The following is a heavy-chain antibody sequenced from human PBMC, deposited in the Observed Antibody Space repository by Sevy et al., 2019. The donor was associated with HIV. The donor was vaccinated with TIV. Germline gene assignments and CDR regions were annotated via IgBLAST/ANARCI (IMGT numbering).Heavy chain of an antibody. J-gene: IGHJ3*02. CDR1: GFTFSSYA. Sequence: GGSLRLSCAASGFTFSSYAMHWVRQAPGKGLEWVAVISYDGSNKYYAHSVKGRFTISRDNSKNTLYLQMNSLRAEDTAVYYCASLLSAFDIWGQGTMVTVSS. V-gene: IGHV3-30-3*01. D-gene: IGHD3-16*02. CDR2: ISYDGSNK. CDR3: ASLLSAFDI.